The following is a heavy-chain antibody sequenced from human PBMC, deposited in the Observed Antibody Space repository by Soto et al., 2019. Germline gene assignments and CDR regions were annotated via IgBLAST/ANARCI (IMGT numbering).Heavy chain of an antibody. V-gene: IGHV4-34*01. CDR2: INHSGST. CDR1: GGSFSGYY. J-gene: IGHJ6*03. CDR3: ARTSRGIRYDIFTGYYNSYYYYYYYMDV. Sequence: SETLSLTCAVYGGSFSGYYWSWIRQPPGKGLEWIGEINHSGSTNYNPSHKSRVTISVDTSKNQFSLKLSSVTAADTAVYYCARTSRGIRYDIFTGYYNSYYYYYYYMDVWGKGTTVTVSS. D-gene: IGHD3-9*01.